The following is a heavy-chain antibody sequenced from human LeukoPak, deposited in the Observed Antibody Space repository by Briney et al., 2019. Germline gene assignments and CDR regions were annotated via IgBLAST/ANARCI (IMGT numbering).Heavy chain of an antibody. CDR1: GFTFSSYG. J-gene: IGHJ6*03. V-gene: IGHV3-30*18. Sequence: GGSLRRSCAASGFTFSSYGRHWVRQAPGKGLEWVAVISYDGSNKYYADSVKGRFTISRDNSKNTLYLQMNSLRAEDTAVYYCAKDSSSSNYYYYYMDVWGKGTTVTVSS. D-gene: IGHD6-6*01. CDR3: AKDSSSSNYYYYYMDV. CDR2: ISYDGSNK.